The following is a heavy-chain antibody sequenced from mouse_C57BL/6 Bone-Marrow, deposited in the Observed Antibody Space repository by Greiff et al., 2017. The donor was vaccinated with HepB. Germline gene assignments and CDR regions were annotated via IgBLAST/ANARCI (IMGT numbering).Heavy chain of an antibody. Sequence: VQLQQSGAELVKPGASVKLSCKASGYTFTSYWMHWVKQRPGQGLEWIGMIHPNSGSTNYNEKFKSKATLTVDKSSSTAYMQLSSLTSEDSAVYYCARYTTVVYFDYWGQGTTLTVSS. V-gene: IGHV1-64*01. D-gene: IGHD1-1*01. CDR2: IHPNSGST. CDR1: GYTFTSYW. J-gene: IGHJ2*01. CDR3: ARYTTVVYFDY.